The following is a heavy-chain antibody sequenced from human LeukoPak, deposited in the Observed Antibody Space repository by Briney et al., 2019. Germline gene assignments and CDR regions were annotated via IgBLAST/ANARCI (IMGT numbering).Heavy chain of an antibody. CDR3: AIFGYTVFDI. D-gene: IGHD6-13*01. CDR1: GYSISSGYY. V-gene: IGHV4-38-2*02. J-gene: IGHJ3*02. CDR2: IYHSGGT. Sequence: SETLSLTCTVSGYSISSGYYWGWIRQPPGKGLEWIASIYHSGGTYYNPSLKSRVTISVDTSKNQFSLKLSSVTAADTAVYYCAIFGYTVFDIWGQGTMVTVSS.